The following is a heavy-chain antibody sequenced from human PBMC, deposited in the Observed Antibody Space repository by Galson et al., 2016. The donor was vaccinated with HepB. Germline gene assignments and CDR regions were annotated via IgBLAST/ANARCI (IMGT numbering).Heavy chain of an antibody. D-gene: IGHD2-15*01. CDR2: ISYDGSNK. CDR3: ARGDYCSGPRCYRRAFYYGMDV. J-gene: IGHJ6*02. CDR1: GFTFRSYV. V-gene: IGHV3-30-3*01. Sequence: SLRLSCAASGFTFRSYVMHWVRQAPGKGLEWAADISYDGSNKYYADSVKGRFTISRDNSRNTLYLEMNSLRAEDTAVYYCARGDYCSGPRCYRRAFYYGMDVWGQGTTVTVSS.